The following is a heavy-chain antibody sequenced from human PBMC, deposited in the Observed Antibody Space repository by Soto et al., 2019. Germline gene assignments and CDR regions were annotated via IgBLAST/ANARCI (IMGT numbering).Heavy chain of an antibody. CDR2: IYYSGST. J-gene: IGHJ4*02. Sequence: QVQLRESGPGLVKPSETLSLTCTVSGGSISSYYCNWIRQPPGQGLEWIGYIYYSGSTNYNPSLESRVTISGDTSKNQFSLKLSSVTAADTAVYYCVTGGGWLPDYWGQGTLVTVSS. CDR3: VTGGGWLPDY. CDR1: GGSISSYY. D-gene: IGHD5-12*01. V-gene: IGHV4-59*01.